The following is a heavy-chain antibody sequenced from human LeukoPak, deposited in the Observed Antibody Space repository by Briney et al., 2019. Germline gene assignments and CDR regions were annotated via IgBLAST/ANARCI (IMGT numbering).Heavy chain of an antibody. V-gene: IGHV4-4*09. CDR1: GGSISNYY. CDR3: AKANSGYCSSTSCHNYYYYYYMDV. D-gene: IGHD2-2*03. Sequence: PSETLSLTCSVSGGSISNYYWSWFRQSPGQGLEWIGYIYGSGSATYNPSLKSRVTISVDTSKNQFSLKLSSVTAADTAVYYCAKANSGYCSSTSCHNYYYYYYMDVWGKGTTVTVSS. CDR2: IYGSGSA. J-gene: IGHJ6*03.